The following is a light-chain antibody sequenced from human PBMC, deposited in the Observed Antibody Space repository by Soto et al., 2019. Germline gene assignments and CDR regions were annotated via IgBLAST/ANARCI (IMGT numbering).Light chain of an antibody. CDR1: SSNIGAGYD. Sequence: QSALTQPPSVSGAPGQRVTISCTGSSSNIGAGYDVHWYLQVPGTAPKLLVYTHNNRPSGVPDRFSGSTSGTSASLAITGLQSEDEADYYCQSYDSRLSAYGFGTGTKVTVL. CDR3: QSYDSRLSAYG. V-gene: IGLV1-40*01. J-gene: IGLJ1*01. CDR2: THN.